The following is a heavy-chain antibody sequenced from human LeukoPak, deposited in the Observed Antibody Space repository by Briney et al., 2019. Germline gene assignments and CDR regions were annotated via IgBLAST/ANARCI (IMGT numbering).Heavy chain of an antibody. J-gene: IGHJ6*02. V-gene: IGHV3-23*01. CDR1: GFTFSSYA. D-gene: IGHD2-15*01. Sequence: GGSLRLSCAASGFTFSSYAMSWVRQAPGKGLEWVSVISGSGGSTYYADSVKGRFTISRDNSKNTLYLQMNSLRVEDTAGYCCAKSPVPYCSGGSCYGMDVWGQGTTVTVSS. CDR3: AKSPVPYCSGGSCYGMDV. CDR2: ISGSGGST.